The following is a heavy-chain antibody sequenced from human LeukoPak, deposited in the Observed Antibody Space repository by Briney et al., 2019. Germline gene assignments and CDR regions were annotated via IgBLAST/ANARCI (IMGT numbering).Heavy chain of an antibody. CDR2: ISYDGSNK. Sequence: GGSLRLSCAASGFTFSSYGMHWVRQAPGKGLEWVAVISYDGSNKYYADSVKGRFTISRDNSKNTLYLQMNSLRAEDTAVYYCAKDYDDAFDMWGQGTMVTVSS. CDR1: GFTFSSYG. D-gene: IGHD5-12*01. CDR3: AKDYDDAFDM. J-gene: IGHJ3*02. V-gene: IGHV3-30*18.